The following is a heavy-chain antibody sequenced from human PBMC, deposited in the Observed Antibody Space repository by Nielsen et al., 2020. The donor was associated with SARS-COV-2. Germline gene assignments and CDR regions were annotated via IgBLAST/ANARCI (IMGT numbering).Heavy chain of an antibody. CDR1: GFTFSSYG. Sequence: GESLKISCAASGFTFSSYGMHWVRQAPGKGLEWVAAIWYDGSNKYYADSVKGRFTISRDNAKNSLYLQMNSLRAEDTALYYCAKDIGYSSGGSDYWGQGTLVTVSS. J-gene: IGHJ4*02. CDR3: AKDIGYSSGGSDY. V-gene: IGHV3-33*03. D-gene: IGHD6-19*01. CDR2: IWYDGSNK.